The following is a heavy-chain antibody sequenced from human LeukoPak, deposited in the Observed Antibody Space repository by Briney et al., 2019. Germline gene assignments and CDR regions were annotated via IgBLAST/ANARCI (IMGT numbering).Heavy chain of an antibody. V-gene: IGHV1-2*02. CDR2: INPNSGGT. J-gene: IGHJ3*02. CDR1: GYTFTGYY. D-gene: IGHD4/OR15-4a*01. Sequence: ASVKVSCKASGYTFTGYYMHWVRQAPGQGLEWMGWINPNSGGTNYAQKFQGRVTMTRGTSISTAYMELSRLRSDDTAVYYCARTVPLTDAFDIWGQGTMVTVSS. CDR3: ARTVPLTDAFDI.